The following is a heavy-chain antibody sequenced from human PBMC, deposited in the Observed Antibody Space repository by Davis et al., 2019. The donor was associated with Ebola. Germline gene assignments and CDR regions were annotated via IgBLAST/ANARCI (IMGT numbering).Heavy chain of an antibody. CDR3: ARDAYSSGWYDWFDP. Sequence: PSETLSLTCTVSGDSISGHYWSRIRQPAGKGLEWIGRIYTSGSTNYNPSLKSRVTMSVDTSKNQFSLKLSSVTAADTAVYYCARDAYSSGWYDWFDPWGQGTLVTVSS. V-gene: IGHV4-4*07. CDR2: IYTSGST. D-gene: IGHD6-19*01. CDR1: GDSISGHY. J-gene: IGHJ5*02.